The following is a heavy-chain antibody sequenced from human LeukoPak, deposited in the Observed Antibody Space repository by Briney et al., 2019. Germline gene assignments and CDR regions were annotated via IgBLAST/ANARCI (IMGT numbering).Heavy chain of an antibody. CDR1: GFTFSDYY. Sequence: GGSLRLSCAASGFTFSDYYMSWPRQAPGKGLEWVSYISSSGSTIYYADSVKGRFTISRDNAKNSLYLQMNSLRAEDTAVYYCASLYYYDSSGYYPFDYWGQGTLVTVSS. D-gene: IGHD3-22*01. V-gene: IGHV3-11*04. CDR2: ISSSGSTI. J-gene: IGHJ4*02. CDR3: ASLYYYDSSGYYPFDY.